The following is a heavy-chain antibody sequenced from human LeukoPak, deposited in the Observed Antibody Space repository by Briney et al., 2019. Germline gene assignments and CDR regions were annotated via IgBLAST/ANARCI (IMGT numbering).Heavy chain of an antibody. J-gene: IGHJ3*02. Sequence: PGGSLRLSCAASGFTFSSYGMSWVRQAPGKGLVWVSAISGSGGSTYYADSVKGRFTISRDNSKNTLYLQMNSLRAEDTAVYYCAKDQVTMVRGVSPDVAFDIWGQGTMVTVYS. D-gene: IGHD3-10*01. CDR1: GFTFSSYG. V-gene: IGHV3-23*01. CDR2: ISGSGGST. CDR3: AKDQVTMVRGVSPDVAFDI.